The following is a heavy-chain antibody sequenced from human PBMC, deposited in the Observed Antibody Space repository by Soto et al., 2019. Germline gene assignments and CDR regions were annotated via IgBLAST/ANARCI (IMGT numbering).Heavy chain of an antibody. V-gene: IGHV3-48*01. D-gene: IGHD2-2*01. Sequence: EVQLVESGGGLVQPGGSLRLSCAASGFTFSRYSMNWVRQAPGKGLEWLSYIGTTSSRKYYADSVKGRFTISRDDAKNSLYLQMDSLRVEDTAVYYCARDEAPYASTVDYWGQGTLVPVSS. CDR3: ARDEAPYASTVDY. CDR1: GFTFSRYS. CDR2: IGTTSSRK. J-gene: IGHJ4*02.